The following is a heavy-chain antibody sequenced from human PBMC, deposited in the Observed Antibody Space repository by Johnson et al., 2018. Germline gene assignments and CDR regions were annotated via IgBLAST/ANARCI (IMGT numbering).Heavy chain of an antibody. CDR2: ISSSSSYI. CDR3: ARDAPIGVVVITNDAFDI. V-gene: IGHV3-21*01. Sequence: EVQLVESGGGLVKPGGSLRLSCAASGFTFSSYSMNWVRQAPGKGLEWVSSISSSSSYIYYADSVTGRFTISRDNSKNSLYLQMNRLRAEALAVYYCARDAPIGVVVITNDAFDIWGQGTMVTVSS. D-gene: IGHD3-22*01. CDR1: GFTFSSYS. J-gene: IGHJ3*02.